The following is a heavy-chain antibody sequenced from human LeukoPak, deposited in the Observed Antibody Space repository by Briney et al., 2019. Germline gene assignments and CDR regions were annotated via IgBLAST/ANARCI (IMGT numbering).Heavy chain of an antibody. V-gene: IGHV3-30*02. CDR3: VKDDYGDFFDY. CDR1: GFTFSSYG. CDR2: IRYDGSNE. J-gene: IGHJ4*02. Sequence: LTGGSLRLSCAASGFTFSSYGVHWVRQAPGKGLEWVSFIRYDGSNEYADSVKGRFTISRDNSKNTLYLQMNSLRAEDTAVYYCVKDDYGDFFDYWGQGTLVSVSS. D-gene: IGHD4-17*01.